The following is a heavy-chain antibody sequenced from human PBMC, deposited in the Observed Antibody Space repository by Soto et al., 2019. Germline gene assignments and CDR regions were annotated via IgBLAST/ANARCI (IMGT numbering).Heavy chain of an antibody. V-gene: IGHV3-74*01. D-gene: IGHD3-3*01. CDR1: GFTFSSYW. CDR2: INSDGSST. J-gene: IGHJ4*02. CDR3: ASGGEVLRFFK. Sequence: EVQLVESGGGLVQPGGSVRLSCAASGFTFSSYWRHWVRQAPGKGLVWVSRINSDGSSTSYADSVKGRFTISRDNAKNTLYLQMNSLRAEDTAVYYCASGGEVLRFFKWGQGTLVTVSS.